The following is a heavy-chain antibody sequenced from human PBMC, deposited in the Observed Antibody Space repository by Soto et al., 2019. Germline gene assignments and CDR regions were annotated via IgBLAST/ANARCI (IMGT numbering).Heavy chain of an antibody. V-gene: IGHV4-59*11. Sequence: SETLSLTCTVSGGSITGRYWTWIRQPPGKRLEWIGYIFYSGSTNYNPSPKSRVTISVDTSKNQFSLKLSSVTAADTAVYYCARVGSSGWAPDYWGPGTLVTVSS. CDR1: GGSITGRY. D-gene: IGHD6-19*01. CDR3: ARVGSSGWAPDY. J-gene: IGHJ4*02. CDR2: IFYSGST.